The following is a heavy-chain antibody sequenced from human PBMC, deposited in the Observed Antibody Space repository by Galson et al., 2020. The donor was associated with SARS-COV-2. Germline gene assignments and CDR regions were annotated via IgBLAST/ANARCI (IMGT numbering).Heavy chain of an antibody. CDR1: GFTFSRYG. Sequence: GSLRLSCAASGFTFSRYGMHWVRQAPGKGLEWVAVIWYDGSNKYYADSVKGRFTISRDNSKNTLYLQMNSLRAEDTAVYYCARDQPWDGTGDDYWGQGTLVTVSS. D-gene: IGHD3-10*01. CDR3: ARDQPWDGTGDDY. CDR2: IWYDGSNK. J-gene: IGHJ4*02. V-gene: IGHV3-33*01.